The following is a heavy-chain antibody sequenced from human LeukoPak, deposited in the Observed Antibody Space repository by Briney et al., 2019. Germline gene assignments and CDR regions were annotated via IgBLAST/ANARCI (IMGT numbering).Heavy chain of an antibody. CDR2: IIPIFGTA. Sequence: SVTVSCKASGGTFNSYAISWVRQAPAQGLEWMGGIIPIFGTANYAQKFQGRVTITADESTSTAYMELSSLRSEDTVVYYCGLAMVRGNEFDYWGQGTLVTVSS. D-gene: IGHD3-10*01. V-gene: IGHV1-69*01. CDR1: GGTFNSYA. CDR3: GLAMVRGNEFDY. J-gene: IGHJ4*02.